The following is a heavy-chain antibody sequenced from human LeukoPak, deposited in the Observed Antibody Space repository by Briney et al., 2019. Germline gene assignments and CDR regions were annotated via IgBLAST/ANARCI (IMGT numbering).Heavy chain of an antibody. J-gene: IGHJ6*03. Sequence: SVRLSYPPCGLRFRSYWMMGLRPPPAKGVAGVANGKQEGCEKHLLDSVKGRFTISRDNSKNTLYPQTNSLRAEDTAVYYCARVYGSGSYWPYYYYYMDVWGKGTTVTISS. V-gene: IGHV3-7*01. D-gene: IGHD3-10*01. CDR1: GLRFRSYW. CDR3: ARVYGSGSYWPYYYYYMDV. CDR2: GKQEGCEK.